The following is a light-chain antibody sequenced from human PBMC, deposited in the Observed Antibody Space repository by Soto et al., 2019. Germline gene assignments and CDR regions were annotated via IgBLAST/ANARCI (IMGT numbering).Light chain of an antibody. CDR2: AAS. CDR3: QHSHSTPLT. J-gene: IGKJ4*01. V-gene: IGKV1-39*01. CDR1: QSVNSH. Sequence: DIQMTQSPSSLSASVGDRVTITCRASQSVNSHLNWYQQKPGKAPKLLIYAASNLQSGVPSRFSGSGSGTDFTLTTSTLQPEDFATYSCQHSHSTPLTFGGGTKVDIK.